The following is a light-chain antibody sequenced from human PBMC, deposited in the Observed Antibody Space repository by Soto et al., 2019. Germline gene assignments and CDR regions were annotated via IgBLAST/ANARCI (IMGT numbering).Light chain of an antibody. Sequence: EIVLTQSPGTLSLSPGERATLSCRSSQSVSSTYLAWDQQKPGQAPRLLIYGASSRATGIPDRFSGSGSQTDFTLTISRLEPEDFGVYYCQQYGNSPRTFGQGTKVEIK. CDR1: QSVSSTY. CDR3: QQYGNSPRT. CDR2: GAS. J-gene: IGKJ1*01. V-gene: IGKV3-20*01.